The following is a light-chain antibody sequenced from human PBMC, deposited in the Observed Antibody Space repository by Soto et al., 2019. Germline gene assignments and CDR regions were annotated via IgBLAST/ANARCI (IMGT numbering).Light chain of an antibody. Sequence: QLVLTQSPSASASLGASVKLTCTLSSGHSSYAIAWHQQQPEKGPRYLMKLKSDGSHSKGDGIPDRFSGSSSGAERYLTISSLQSEDEAVYYRQTWGTGIHVVFGGGTKLTVL. CDR2: LKSDGSH. CDR1: SGHSSYA. V-gene: IGLV4-69*01. CDR3: QTWGTGIHVV. J-gene: IGLJ2*01.